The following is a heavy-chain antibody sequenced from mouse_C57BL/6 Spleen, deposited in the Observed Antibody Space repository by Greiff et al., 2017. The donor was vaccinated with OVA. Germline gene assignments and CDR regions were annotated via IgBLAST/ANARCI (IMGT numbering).Heavy chain of an antibody. CDR1: GYTFTSYW. V-gene: IGHV1-59*01. CDR3: ARPYYGSSYEWNYFDY. D-gene: IGHD1-1*01. J-gene: IGHJ2*01. CDR2: IDPSDSYT. Sequence: QVQLQQPGAELVRPGTSVKLSCKASGYTFTSYWMHWVKQRPGQGLEWIGVIDPSDSYTNYNQKFKGKATLTVDTSSSTAYMQLSSLTSEDSAVYYCARPYYGSSYEWNYFDYWGQGTTLTVSS.